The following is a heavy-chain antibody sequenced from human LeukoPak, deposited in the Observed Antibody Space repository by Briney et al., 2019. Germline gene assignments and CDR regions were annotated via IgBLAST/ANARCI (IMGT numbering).Heavy chain of an antibody. J-gene: IGHJ4*02. CDR2: MYYIRST. V-gene: IGHV4-61*08. CDR1: DGSVSSGGYH. CDR3: ARGPTVQEDLDY. Sequence: SETLSLTCTVSDGSVSSGGYHWSWIRQPPGKGLEWIGYMYYIRSTSYNPSLKSRVTISGDTSRNQFSLKLSSVTAAGSAVYYCARGPTVQEDLDYWGQGTLVTVSS.